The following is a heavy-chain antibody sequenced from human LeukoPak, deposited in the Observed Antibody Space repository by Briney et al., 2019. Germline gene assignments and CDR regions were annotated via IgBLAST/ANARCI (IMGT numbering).Heavy chain of an antibody. CDR3: ARGIAAAGNPNWFDP. Sequence: GGSLRLSCAGTGFTFSNFAMHWVRQSPGRGLQWVAVIWNDGSKTYYEDSVKGRFTISRDNSKNTVYLQVNSLRAEDTALYYCARGIAAAGNPNWFDPWGQGTLVTVSS. CDR2: IWNDGSKT. V-gene: IGHV3-33*01. CDR1: GFTFSNFA. D-gene: IGHD6-13*01. J-gene: IGHJ5*02.